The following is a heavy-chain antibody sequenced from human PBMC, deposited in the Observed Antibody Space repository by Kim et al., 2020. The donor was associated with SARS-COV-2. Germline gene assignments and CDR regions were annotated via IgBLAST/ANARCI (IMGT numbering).Heavy chain of an antibody. D-gene: IGHD1-1*01. V-gene: IGHV3-11*06. J-gene: IGHJ4*02. Sequence: KGRFTISRDNAKNSLYLQMNSMRAEDTAVYYCASLQVKVIEATGSHYFDYWGQGTLVTVSS. CDR3: ASLQVKVIEATGSHYFDY.